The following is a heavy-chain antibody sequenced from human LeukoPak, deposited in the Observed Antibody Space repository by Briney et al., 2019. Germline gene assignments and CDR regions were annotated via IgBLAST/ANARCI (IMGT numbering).Heavy chain of an antibody. V-gene: IGHV3-7*01. J-gene: IGHJ3*02. CDR2: INQDGNEK. Sequence: GGSLRLSCAASGFTFSSYWMSWVRQAPGKGLEWVANINQDGNEKYYVDSVKGRFTISRDNAKNPVYLQMNSLKTEDTAVYYCASPPTQGAFDIWGQGTMVTVSS. CDR3: ASPPTQGAFDI. CDR1: GFTFSSYW.